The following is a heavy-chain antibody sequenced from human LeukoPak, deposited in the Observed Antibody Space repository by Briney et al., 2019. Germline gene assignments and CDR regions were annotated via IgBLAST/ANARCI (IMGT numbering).Heavy chain of an antibody. Sequence: TPSETLSLTCAVSGGSISSSNWWSWVRQPPGKGLEWIGEIYHSGSTNYNPSLKSRVTISVDTSKNQFSLKLSSVTAADTAVYYCARLRPYYDSSGPYDAFDIWGQGTMVTVSS. CDR3: ARLRPYYDSSGPYDAFDI. V-gene: IGHV4-4*02. J-gene: IGHJ3*02. CDR1: GGSISSSNW. CDR2: IYHSGST. D-gene: IGHD3-22*01.